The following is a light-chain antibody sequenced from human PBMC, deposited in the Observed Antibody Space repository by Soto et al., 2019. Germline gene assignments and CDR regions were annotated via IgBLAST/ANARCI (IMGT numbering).Light chain of an antibody. V-gene: IGLV1-44*01. CDR3: QTSDSGLSGLI. Sequence: QSVLTQPPSASGTPGQRVTISCSGSTSNIGSNNVNWYRQLPGTAPKLLVFGTSHRPSGVPDRFSGSKSGTSASLAITGLQADDEADYFCQTSDSGLSGLIFGTGTKVTV. J-gene: IGLJ1*01. CDR2: GTS. CDR1: TSNIGSNN.